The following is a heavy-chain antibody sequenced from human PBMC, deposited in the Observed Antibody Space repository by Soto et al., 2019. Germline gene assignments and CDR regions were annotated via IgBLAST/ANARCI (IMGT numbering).Heavy chain of an antibody. CDR1: GGTFSSYA. J-gene: IGHJ6*02. Sequence: QVQLVQSGAEVKKPGSSVKVSCKASGGTFSSYAISWVRQAPGQGLECMGGIIPIFGTAIYAQKFQGRVTITADESPSTVYMELSSLRSEDTAVYYWAREHNWNRDYYYYGMDVWGQGTTVTVSS. V-gene: IGHV1-69*01. D-gene: IGHD1-20*01. CDR3: AREHNWNRDYYYYGMDV. CDR2: IIPIFGTA.